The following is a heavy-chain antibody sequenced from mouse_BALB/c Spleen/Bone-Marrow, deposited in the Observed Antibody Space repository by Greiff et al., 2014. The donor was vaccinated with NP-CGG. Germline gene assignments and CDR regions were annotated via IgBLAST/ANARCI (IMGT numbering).Heavy chain of an antibody. D-gene: IGHD2-3*01. J-gene: IGHJ4*01. CDR2: TDPYDSET. CDR3: ARRTNYDGYYVPYAMDY. CDR1: GYTFTSYW. V-gene: IGHV1-69*02. Sequence: QVQLQQSGAELVRPGASVKLSCKASGYTFTSYWMNWVKQRPEQGLEWIGGTDPYDSETHYNQKFKDKAILTVDKSSSTAYMQLSSLTSEDSAVYYCARRTNYDGYYVPYAMDYWGQGTSVPVSS.